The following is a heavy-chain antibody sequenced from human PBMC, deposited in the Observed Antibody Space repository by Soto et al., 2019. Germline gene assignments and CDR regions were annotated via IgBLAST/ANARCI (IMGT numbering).Heavy chain of an antibody. CDR1: GGTFRSYA. CDR2: IIPISCTT. J-gene: IGHJ6*02. D-gene: IGHD2-2*01. V-gene: IGHV1-69*01. CDR3: ARSQGSSTSLEIYYYYYYGRDV. Sequence: QVQLVQSGAEVKKPGSSVKVSCKASGGTFRSYAISLVRQAPGQGLEWMGGIIPISCTTNYAQKFQGRVTITADESTSTAYMELSSLRSEDTAVYYCARSQGSSTSLEIYYYYYYGRDVWGQGTTVTVSS.